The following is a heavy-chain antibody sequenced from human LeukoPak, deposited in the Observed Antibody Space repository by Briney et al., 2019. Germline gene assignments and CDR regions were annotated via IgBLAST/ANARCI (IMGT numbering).Heavy chain of an antibody. CDR3: ARGAATNDFQE. CDR1: GESISAYF. Sequence: SETLSLTCTVSGESISAYFWSWVRQPAGKGLEWMGRIHGSGSTNFNPSLNSRVTLSLDMSKNEIYLKLSSVTAADTAVYYCARGAATNDFQEWGQGTLVTVSS. V-gene: IGHV4-4*07. CDR2: IHGSGST. J-gene: IGHJ1*01. D-gene: IGHD2-8*01.